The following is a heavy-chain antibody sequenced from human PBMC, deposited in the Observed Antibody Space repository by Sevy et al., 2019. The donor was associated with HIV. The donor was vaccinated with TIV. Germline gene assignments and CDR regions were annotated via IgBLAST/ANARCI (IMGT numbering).Heavy chain of an antibody. D-gene: IGHD4-4*01. V-gene: IGHV3-53*01. CDR1: GFAVSDNC. CDR3: ARDRVVHNDYIFVAYYYGMDV. Sequence: GGSLRLSCAVSGFAVSDNCMSWVRQSPGKGLEWVSVIFSGGRTSYPDSVKGRFTVSRDGSKNTLYLQMDNLRAEDTATYYCARDRVVHNDYIFVAYYYGMDVWGQGTTVTVSS. J-gene: IGHJ6*02. CDR2: IFSGGRT.